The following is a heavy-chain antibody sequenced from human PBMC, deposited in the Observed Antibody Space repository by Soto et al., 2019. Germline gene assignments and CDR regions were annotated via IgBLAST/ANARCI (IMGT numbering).Heavy chain of an antibody. V-gene: IGHV3-23*01. CDR1: GFTFSSYA. J-gene: IGHJ4*02. CDR2: ISGSGGST. CDR3: AKEPYPFLGELLYYFDY. Sequence: GGSLRLSCAASGFTFSSYAMSWVRQAPKKGLEWVSAISGSGGSTYYADSVKGRFTISRDNSKNTRYLQMISLRAEDTSVYYCAKEPYPFLGELLYYFDYWGQGTLVTVSS. D-gene: IGHD3-10*01.